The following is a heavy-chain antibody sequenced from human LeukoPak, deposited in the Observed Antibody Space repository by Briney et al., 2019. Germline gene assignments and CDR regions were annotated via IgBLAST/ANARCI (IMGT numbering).Heavy chain of an antibody. J-gene: IGHJ4*02. CDR1: GGSISSSNW. Sequence: SGTLSLTCAVSGGSISSSNWWSWVRQPPGKGLEWIGEIYHSGSTNYNPSLKSRVTISVDTSKNQFSLRLSSVTAADTAVYYCARVTGYMIEDYFDYWGQGTLVTVSS. V-gene: IGHV4-4*02. D-gene: IGHD3-22*01. CDR3: ARVTGYMIEDYFDY. CDR2: IYHSGST.